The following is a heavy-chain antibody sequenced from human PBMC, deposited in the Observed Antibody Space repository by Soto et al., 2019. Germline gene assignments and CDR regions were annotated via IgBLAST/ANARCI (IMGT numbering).Heavy chain of an antibody. CDR3: ARCRYYYYYMDV. Sequence: ASVKGSCKASGYTFTGDDINWVRQATGQGLEWMGWMNPNSGNTGYAQKFQGRVTMTRNTSISTAYMELSSLRSEDTAVYYCARCRYYYYYMDVWGKGTTVTVSS. CDR2: MNPNSGNT. J-gene: IGHJ6*03. CDR1: GYTFTGDD. V-gene: IGHV1-8*01.